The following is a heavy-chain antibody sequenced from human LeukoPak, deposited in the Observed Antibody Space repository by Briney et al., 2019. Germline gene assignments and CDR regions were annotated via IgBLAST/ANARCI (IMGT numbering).Heavy chain of an antibody. CDR3: ARGASGSYYVDY. CDR1: GFTFSNYW. CDR2: VNTDESRT. V-gene: IGHV3-74*01. D-gene: IGHD1-26*01. J-gene: IGHJ4*02. Sequence: GGSLRLSCVASGFTFSNYWMHWVRQAPGKGLVWVSRVNTDESRTNYADSVKGRFTISRDNAKNTVYLQMNSLRAGDTAVYYCARGASGSYYVDYWGQGILVTVSS.